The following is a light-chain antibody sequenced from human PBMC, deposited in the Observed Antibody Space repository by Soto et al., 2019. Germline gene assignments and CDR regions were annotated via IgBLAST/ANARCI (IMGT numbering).Light chain of an antibody. J-gene: IGKJ1*01. V-gene: IGKV3-15*01. CDR2: GAS. CDR3: QQYNNWSWT. Sequence: EIVMTQSPATLSVSPGERATLSCRASQRFSSNLAWYQQKPGQAPRLLIYGASTRATGIPARFSGSGSGTEFTLTISSLQSEDFAVYYCQQYNNWSWTFGQGTKVEIK. CDR1: QRFSSN.